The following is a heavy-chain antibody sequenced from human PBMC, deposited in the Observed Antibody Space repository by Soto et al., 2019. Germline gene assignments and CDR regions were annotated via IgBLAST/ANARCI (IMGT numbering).Heavy chain of an antibody. CDR3: ARDPATPNDY. V-gene: IGHV4-59*12. CDR2: IYYSGVT. Sequence: SETLSLTCTVSGGSISTYYWTWIRQSPGKGLEWIGYIYYSGVTNYNPSLNSRVTLSVDTSKNQFSLELSSVTAADTAVYYCARDPATPNDYWGQGTLVTVSS. CDR1: GGSISTYY. J-gene: IGHJ4*02. D-gene: IGHD6-25*01.